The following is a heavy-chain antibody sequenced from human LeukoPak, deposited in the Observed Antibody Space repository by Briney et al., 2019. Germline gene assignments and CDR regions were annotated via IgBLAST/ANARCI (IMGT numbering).Heavy chain of an antibody. CDR2: ISSSGGTI. CDR3: ARGTEQWLVLFDF. D-gene: IGHD6-19*01. V-gene: IGHV3-48*03. CDR1: GFTFSSYA. J-gene: IGHJ4*02. Sequence: GGSLRLSCAASGFTFSSYAMSWVRQAPGKGLEWVSYISSSGGTIYYADSVKGRSTISRDNAKNSLYLQMNSLRAEDTAVYYCARGTEQWLVLFDFWGQGALVTVSS.